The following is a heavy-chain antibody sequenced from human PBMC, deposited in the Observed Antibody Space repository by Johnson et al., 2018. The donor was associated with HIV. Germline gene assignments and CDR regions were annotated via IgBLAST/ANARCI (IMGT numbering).Heavy chain of an antibody. Sequence: QVQLVESGGGVVQPGGSLRLSCAASGFTFSSSGMHWVRQAPGKGLEWVAFIRYDGSNKYYADSVKGRFTISREKSKNTLYVQMNSLRVEDTAVYYCARDLGRPDAFDVWGQGTMVTVSS. D-gene: IGHD2-15*01. CDR3: ARDLGRPDAFDV. V-gene: IGHV3-30*02. J-gene: IGHJ3*01. CDR2: IRYDGSNK. CDR1: GFTFSSSG.